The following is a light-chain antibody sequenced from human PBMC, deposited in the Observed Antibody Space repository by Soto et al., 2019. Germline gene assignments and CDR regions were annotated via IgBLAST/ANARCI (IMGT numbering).Light chain of an antibody. CDR2: DAF. V-gene: IGKV1-5*01. Sequence: DIQITQSPSTLSASVGDRVTITCRASQSISSWLAWYRQKPGKAPKLLIYDAFSLESGVPSRFGCSGSGPECTRTISSLQPDDVSTDYCHHYNSYTITFGQGTRLEIK. CDR3: HHYNSYTIT. J-gene: IGKJ5*01. CDR1: QSISSW.